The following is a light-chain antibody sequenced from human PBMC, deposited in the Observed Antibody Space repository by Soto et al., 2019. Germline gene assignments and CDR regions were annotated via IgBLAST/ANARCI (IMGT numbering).Light chain of an antibody. CDR1: QSVLYSTNNKNY. CDR3: QQYYSAPFT. CDR2: WAT. J-gene: IGKJ2*01. V-gene: IGKV4-1*01. Sequence: IVMTQSPDSLAVSLGGRATINCKSSQSVLYSTNNKNYLAWYQQKPGQPPKLLIYWATTREAGVPDRFSGSGPGTDFTLAISSLQAEDVAGYYCQQYYSAPFTFVQGTKLEIK.